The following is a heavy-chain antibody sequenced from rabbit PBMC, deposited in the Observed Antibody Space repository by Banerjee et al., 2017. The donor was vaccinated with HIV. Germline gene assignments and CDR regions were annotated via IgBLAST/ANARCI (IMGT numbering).Heavy chain of an antibody. CDR3: ARDPGAFGDLPL. V-gene: IGHV1S45*01. D-gene: IGHD5-1*01. CDR2: IGADSSDRT. J-gene: IGHJ4*01. CDR1: GFSFSSGYD. Sequence: QEQLEESGGDLAKPGASLTLTCTASGFSFSSGYDMSWVRQAPGKGLEWIGCIGADSSDRTVYASWAKGRFTISKTSSTTVTLQMTSLTAADTATYFCARDPGAFGDLPLWGQGTLVTVS.